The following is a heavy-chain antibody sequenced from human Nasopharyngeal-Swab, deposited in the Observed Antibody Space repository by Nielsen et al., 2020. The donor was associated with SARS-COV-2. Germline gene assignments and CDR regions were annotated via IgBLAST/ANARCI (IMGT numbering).Heavy chain of an antibody. CDR3: ARGQDAYYYMDV. V-gene: IGHV4-34*01. J-gene: IGHJ6*03. D-gene: IGHD2-15*01. CDR1: GVTLNGFH. CDR2: INDRGSG. Sequence: ESLKIPLVVFGVTLNGFHCKWIRQTPGKGLEWIGEINDRGSGNYNPSLRSRVTISAGTSNIQFSLKLNSVTAADTAVYYCARGQDAYYYMDVWGEGTTVTVSS.